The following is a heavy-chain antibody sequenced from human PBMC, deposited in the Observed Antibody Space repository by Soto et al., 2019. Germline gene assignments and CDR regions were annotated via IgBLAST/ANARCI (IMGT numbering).Heavy chain of an antibody. J-gene: IGHJ4*02. CDR3: ASRETAGAGTFDH. V-gene: IGHV4-30-4*01. CDR2: IYYSGST. CDR1: GGSISSGDYY. Sequence: PSETLSLTCTVSGGSISSGDYYWSWIRQPPGKGLEWIGYIYYSGSTYYNPSLKSRVTISVDTSKNQFSLKLSSATAADTAVYYCASRETAGAGTFDHWGQGTLVTVPS. D-gene: IGHD1-1*01.